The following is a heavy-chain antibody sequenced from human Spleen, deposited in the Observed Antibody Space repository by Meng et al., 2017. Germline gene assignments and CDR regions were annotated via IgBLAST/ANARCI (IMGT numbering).Heavy chain of an antibody. CDR2: MNEDGTTI. V-gene: IGHV3-74*01. CDR1: GFTVSSFW. D-gene: IGHD2-21*01. CDR3: VRDFGGNSDY. Sequence: VQLVESGGGLVQPGGSLRLSCAASGFTVSSFWMHWVRQPPGKGLVWVSRMNEDGTTINYADSVQGRFTISRDSARNTLYLQMNTLRVEDTAIYYCVRDFGGNSDYWGQGTLVTVSS. J-gene: IGHJ4*02.